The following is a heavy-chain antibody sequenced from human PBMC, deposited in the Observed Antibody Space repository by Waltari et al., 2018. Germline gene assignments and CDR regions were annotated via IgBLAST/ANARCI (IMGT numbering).Heavy chain of an antibody. J-gene: IGHJ1*01. D-gene: IGHD3-22*01. V-gene: IGHV1-69*13. CDR2: IIPSFGTA. Sequence: QVQLVQSGAEVKKPGSSVKVSCKASGGTFSSYAISWVRQAPGQGLEWMGWIIPSFGTANYAQKVQGRVTITADESTSTAYMELSSLRSEDTAVYYCARPRQGDYDSSGPFQHWGQGTLVTVSS. CDR1: GGTFSSYA. CDR3: ARPRQGDYDSSGPFQH.